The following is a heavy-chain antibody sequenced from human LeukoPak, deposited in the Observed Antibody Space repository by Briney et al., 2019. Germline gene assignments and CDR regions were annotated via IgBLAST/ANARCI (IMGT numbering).Heavy chain of an antibody. CDR1: GYTFTSYG. Sequence: ASVKVSCKASGYTFTSYGISWVRQAPGQGLEWMGWISAYNGNTNYAQKFQGRVTMTRDTSISTAYMELSRLRSDDTAVYYCARDSLLRSFDYWGQGTLVTVSS. V-gene: IGHV1-18*01. CDR2: ISAYNGNT. J-gene: IGHJ4*02. CDR3: ARDSLLRSFDY. D-gene: IGHD3-3*01.